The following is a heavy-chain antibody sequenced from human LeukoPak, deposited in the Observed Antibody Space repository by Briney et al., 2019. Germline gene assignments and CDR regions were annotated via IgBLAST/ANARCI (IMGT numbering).Heavy chain of an antibody. V-gene: IGHV3-9*01. CDR1: GFAFDDYA. Sequence: GMSLRLSCAASGFAFDDYALHWVRQAPGKGLEWVSGVSWNSGTIGYGESVRGRFTISRDNAKDSLFLQMDSLRPEDTGLYYCAKDRAQGVPFRVIDHWGQATLVTVTP. D-gene: IGHD2-21*01. CDR3: AKDRAQGVPFRVIDH. J-gene: IGHJ1*01. CDR2: VSWNSGTI.